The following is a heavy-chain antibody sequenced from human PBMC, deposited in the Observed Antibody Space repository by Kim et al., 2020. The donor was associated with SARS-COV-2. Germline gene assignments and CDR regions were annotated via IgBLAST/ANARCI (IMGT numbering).Heavy chain of an antibody. J-gene: IGHJ4*02. CDR3: AKEIAGYSSSYDY. CDR1: GFTFSNYG. Sequence: GGSLRLSCAASGFTFSNYGMHWIRQAPGKGLDWVAVISYDGSNKYYADSVKGRFTISRDNSKNTLYLQMNSLRAEDTAVYYCAKEIAGYSSSYDYWGQGTLVTVSS. CDR2: ISYDGSNK. D-gene: IGHD6-13*01. V-gene: IGHV3-30*18.